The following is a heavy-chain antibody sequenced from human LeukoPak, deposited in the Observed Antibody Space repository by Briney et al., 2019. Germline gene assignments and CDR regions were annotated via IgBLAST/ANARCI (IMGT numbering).Heavy chain of an antibody. Sequence: GGSLRLSCAASGFIISNYNMNCVRQATGKGLEWLSSISSSSSTIFYADSVKGRLTISRDNAKDSLFLQMNSLRAEDTAVYYCATEPLYYYYMDVWGKGTTVTVSS. J-gene: IGHJ6*03. V-gene: IGHV3-48*01. CDR3: ATEPLYYYYMDV. CDR1: GFIISNYN. CDR2: ISSSSSTI. D-gene: IGHD1-14*01.